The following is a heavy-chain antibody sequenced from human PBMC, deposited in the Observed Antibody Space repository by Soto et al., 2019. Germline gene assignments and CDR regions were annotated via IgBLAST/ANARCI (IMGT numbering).Heavy chain of an antibody. V-gene: IGHV5-10-1*01. CDR2: IDPSDSYT. J-gene: IGHJ4*02. CDR1: GYSFTSYW. Sequence: PGESLKIACKGSGYSFTSYWISWVRQMPEKGLKWMGRIDPSDSYTNYSPSFQGHVTISADKSISTAYLQWSSLKASETAMYYCARLLTTASSSSSNAYWVKGTLVTVSS. CDR3: ARLLTTASSSSSNAY. D-gene: IGHD6-6*01.